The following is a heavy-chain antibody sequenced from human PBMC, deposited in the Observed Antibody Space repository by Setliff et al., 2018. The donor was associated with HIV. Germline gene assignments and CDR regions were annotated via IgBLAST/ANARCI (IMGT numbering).Heavy chain of an antibody. CDR2: IKQDGSEK. CDR3: ARDTTVVTPYADY. D-gene: IGHD4-17*01. Sequence: PGGSLRLSCAASGFTFSSNWMSWVRQAPGKGLEWVANIKQDGSEKYYVDSVKGRFTISRDNAKNSLYLQMNSLRAEDTAVYYCARDTTVVTPYADYWGQGTLVTVS. CDR1: GFTFSSNW. V-gene: IGHV3-7*01. J-gene: IGHJ4*02.